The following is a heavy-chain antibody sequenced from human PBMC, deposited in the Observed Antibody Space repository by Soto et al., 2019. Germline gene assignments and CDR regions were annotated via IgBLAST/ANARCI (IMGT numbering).Heavy chain of an antibody. CDR3: ARSDYSWWSDRSCDD. CDR1: GYTFTGYY. J-gene: IGHJ4*02. CDR2: INPNSGDT. V-gene: IGHV1-2*02. D-gene: IGHD3-16*02. Sequence: QVQLVQSGAEVKKPGASVKVSCKASGYTFTGYYMPWVRQAPGQGLEWMGWINPNSGDTNYAQKFQGRVTMTRDTSISPGYMALCRLRSDDTAVDYCARSDYSWWSDRSCDDWGQGTLVTVSS.